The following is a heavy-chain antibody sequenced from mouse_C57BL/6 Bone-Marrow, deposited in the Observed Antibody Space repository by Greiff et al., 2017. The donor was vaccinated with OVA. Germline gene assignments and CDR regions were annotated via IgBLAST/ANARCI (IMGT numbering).Heavy chain of an antibody. Sequence: QVQLQQPGAELVMPGASVKLSCKASGYTFTSYWMHWVKQRPGQGLEWIGEIDPSDSYTNYNQKFKGKSTLTVDKSSSTAYMQLSSLTSEDSAVYYCARWDYYRYYAMDYWGQGTSVTVSS. J-gene: IGHJ4*01. V-gene: IGHV1-69*01. D-gene: IGHD1-1*01. CDR1: GYTFTSYW. CDR3: ARWDYYRYYAMDY. CDR2: IDPSDSYT.